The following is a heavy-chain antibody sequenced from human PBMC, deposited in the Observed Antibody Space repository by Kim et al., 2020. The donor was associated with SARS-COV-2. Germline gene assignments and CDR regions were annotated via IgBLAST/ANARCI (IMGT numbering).Heavy chain of an antibody. CDR3: TRDRGGTSTTGADY. D-gene: IGHD7-27*01. CDR1: GFTFGDYA. V-gene: IGHV3-49*04. Sequence: GGSLRLSCTASGFTFGDYAMSWVRQAPGKGLEWICFIRSKLYGETPEYAASVEGRFTISRDDSRSIAYLQMNSLKTEDTAVYYCTRDRGGTSTTGADYWGQGTLVTVSS. CDR2: IRSKLYGETP. J-gene: IGHJ4*02.